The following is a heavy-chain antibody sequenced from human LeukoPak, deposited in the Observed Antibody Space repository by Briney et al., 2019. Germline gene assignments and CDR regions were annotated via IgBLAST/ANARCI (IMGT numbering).Heavy chain of an antibody. CDR1: GYTFTSYH. V-gene: IGHV1-46*01. Sequence: ASVTVSCKASGYTFTSYHMHWVRQAPGQGLEWMGIIDPSGGTTNYAQKFRGRVTMTRDMSTSTVYMELSSLRSEDTAVYYCARDQRVTMVRRVYFDYWGQGTLVTVSS. D-gene: IGHD3-10*01. CDR3: ARDQRVTMVRRVYFDY. J-gene: IGHJ4*02. CDR2: IDPSGGTT.